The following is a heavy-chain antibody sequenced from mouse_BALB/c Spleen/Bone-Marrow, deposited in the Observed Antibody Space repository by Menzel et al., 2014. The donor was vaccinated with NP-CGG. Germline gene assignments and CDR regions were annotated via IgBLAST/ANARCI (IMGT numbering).Heavy chain of an antibody. Sequence: EVQLVESGGGLVKPGGSLKLSCAASGFTFSDYYMYWVRQTPEKRLEWVATISDGGSYTYYPDSVKGRFTISRDNAKNNLFLQLSSLKSEDTAMYYCAREVSMDYWGQGPSVTVSS. CDR2: ISDGGSYT. V-gene: IGHV5-4*02. CDR1: GFTFSDYY. CDR3: AREVSMDY. J-gene: IGHJ4*01.